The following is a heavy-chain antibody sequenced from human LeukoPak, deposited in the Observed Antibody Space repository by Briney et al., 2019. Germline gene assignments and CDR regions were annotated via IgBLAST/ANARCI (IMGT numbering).Heavy chain of an antibody. CDR2: TSHGGSA. CDR1: GGSFGDYS. CDR3: ARGWGYTYAKPPLDY. D-gene: IGHD5-18*01. V-gene: IGHV4-34*01. J-gene: IGHJ4*01. Sequence: SETLSLTCAVFGGSFGDYSWTWIRQPPGKGLEWIGDTSHGGSASYNPSLQSRITISADMSKKQFSLKMTSVTAADTAVYYCARGWGYTYAKPPLDYWSQGTLVTVSS.